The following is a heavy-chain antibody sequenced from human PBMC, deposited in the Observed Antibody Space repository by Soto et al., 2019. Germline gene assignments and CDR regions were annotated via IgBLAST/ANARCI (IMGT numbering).Heavy chain of an antibody. CDR2: INHSGST. CDR1: GGSFSGYY. J-gene: IGHJ6*02. V-gene: IGHV4-34*01. Sequence: LSLTCAVYGGSFSGYYWSWIRQPPGKGLEWIGEINHSGSTNYNPSLKSRVTISVDTSKNQFSLKLSSVTAADTAVYYCARGVMVRGVTPYYYYYGMDVWGQGTTVTVSS. D-gene: IGHD3-10*01. CDR3: ARGVMVRGVTPYYYYYGMDV.